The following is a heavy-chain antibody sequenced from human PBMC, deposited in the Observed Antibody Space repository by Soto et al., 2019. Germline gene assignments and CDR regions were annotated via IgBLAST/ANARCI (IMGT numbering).Heavy chain of an antibody. CDR3: ASDLVGASDSYRLDV. Sequence: GSLRLSCAASGFTSSNYGMHWVGQAPGKGLEWVAIIWHDANNKYYTDSVRGRFIISRDNSKNRVYLQMNSLRAADTAVYYCASDLVGASDSYRLDVWGQGPPVTVSS. V-gene: IGHV3-33*01. D-gene: IGHD1-26*01. J-gene: IGHJ6*02. CDR1: GFTSSNYG. CDR2: IWHDANNK.